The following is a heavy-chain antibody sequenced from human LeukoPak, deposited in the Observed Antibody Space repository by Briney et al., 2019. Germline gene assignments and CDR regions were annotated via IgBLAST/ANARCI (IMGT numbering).Heavy chain of an antibody. Sequence: ASVKVSCKASRYTFTGYYMDWVRQAPGQGLEWMGWSNPNSGGTNYAQKFQGRVTMTRDTSISTAYMELSRLRSDDTAVYYCASGLDLRVVVAASWAFDIWGQGTMVTVSS. CDR1: RYTFTGYY. CDR2: SNPNSGGT. V-gene: IGHV1-2*02. J-gene: IGHJ3*02. CDR3: ASGLDLRVVVAASWAFDI. D-gene: IGHD2-15*01.